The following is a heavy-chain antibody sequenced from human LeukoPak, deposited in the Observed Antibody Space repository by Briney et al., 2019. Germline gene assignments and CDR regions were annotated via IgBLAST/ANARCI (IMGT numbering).Heavy chain of an antibody. CDR1: GGSISSYY. V-gene: IGHV4-4*07. CDR3: ARMHYYDSSGYYYFEY. D-gene: IGHD3-22*01. J-gene: IGHJ4*02. CDR2: IYVSGTT. Sequence: SETLSLTCTVSGGSISSYYWSWIRQPAGKGLEWIGRIYVSGTTNYNPSLKSRVTLSVDTSKDQFSLKLSSVTAADTAVYYCARMHYYDSSGYYYFEYWGQGTLVTVSS.